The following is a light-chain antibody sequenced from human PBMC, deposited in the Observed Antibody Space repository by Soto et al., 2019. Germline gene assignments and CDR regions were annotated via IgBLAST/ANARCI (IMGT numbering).Light chain of an antibody. Sequence: QSVLTQPASVSGSSGQSITISCTGTSSDVGAYNYVSWYQQHPGKAPKLMISAVTNRPSGVSDRFSGSKSGNTASLTISGLQAEDEADDYCSSYTYTKSYVFGTGTKLTVL. CDR1: SSDVGAYNY. V-gene: IGLV2-14*03. CDR2: AVT. CDR3: SSYTYTKSYV. J-gene: IGLJ1*01.